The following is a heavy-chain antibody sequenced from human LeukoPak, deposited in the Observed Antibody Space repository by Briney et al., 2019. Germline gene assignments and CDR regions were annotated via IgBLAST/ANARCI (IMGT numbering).Heavy chain of an antibody. J-gene: IGHJ4*02. CDR3: CTSPSFGSSWYQFNY. D-gene: IGHD6-13*01. CDR2: ISSSSSYI. CDR1: GFTFSSYS. V-gene: IGHV3-21*04. Sequence: PGGSLRLSCAASGFTFSSYSMNWVRQAPGKGLEWVSSISSSSSYIYYADSVKGRFTISRDNSKNTLYLRMNSLRAEDTAVYYCCTSPSFGSSWYQFNYWGQGALVIVSS.